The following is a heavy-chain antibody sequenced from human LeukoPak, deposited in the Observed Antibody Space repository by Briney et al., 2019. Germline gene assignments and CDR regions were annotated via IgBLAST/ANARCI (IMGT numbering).Heavy chain of an antibody. J-gene: IGHJ3*02. CDR3: ARSYYYGSGSYYRPDAFDI. Sequence: EASVTVSFKASGGTFSSYAISWVRQAPGQGLEWMGGIIPIFGTANYAQKFQGRVTITTDESTSTAYMELSSLRSEDTAVYYCARSYYYGSGSYYRPDAFDIWGQGTMVTVSS. CDR1: GGTFSSYA. V-gene: IGHV1-69*05. CDR2: IIPIFGTA. D-gene: IGHD3-10*01.